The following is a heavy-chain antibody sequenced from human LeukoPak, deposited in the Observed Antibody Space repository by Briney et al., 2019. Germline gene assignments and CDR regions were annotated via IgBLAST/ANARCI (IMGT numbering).Heavy chain of an antibody. Sequence: ASVKVSCKASGYTFTSYGISWVRQAPGQGLEWMGWIRAYNGKTNYAHKLQGRLTMTTDTSTSTAYIELRSLRSDDTAVYYCARGVYYYDSSGYYNYWGQGTLVTVSS. J-gene: IGHJ4*02. V-gene: IGHV1-18*01. CDR2: IRAYNGKT. D-gene: IGHD3-22*01. CDR1: GYTFTSYG. CDR3: ARGVYYYDSSGYYNY.